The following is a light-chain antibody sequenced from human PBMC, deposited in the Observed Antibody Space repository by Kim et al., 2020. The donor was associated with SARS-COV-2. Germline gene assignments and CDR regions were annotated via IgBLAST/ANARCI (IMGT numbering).Light chain of an antibody. CDR1: QDIRKS. V-gene: IGKV1-33*01. CDR3: QHWSS. Sequence: SSLSASIGDRVTITCQASQDIRKSLNWYQHKPGKAPKVLIYDASDLETGVPSRFSGTGSGTFFTFTINSLQSEDIATYYCQHWSSFGQGTKVDIK. CDR2: DAS. J-gene: IGKJ2*04.